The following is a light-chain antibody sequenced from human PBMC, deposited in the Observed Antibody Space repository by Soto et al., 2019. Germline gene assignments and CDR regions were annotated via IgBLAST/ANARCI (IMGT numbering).Light chain of an antibody. CDR2: EVN. Sequence: QSALTQPASVSGSPGQSITISCTGTSSDIGAYDYVSWFQQYPGKAPKLIISEVNNRPSGVSNRFSGSKSGNAASLTISGLRADDEAEYFCFSFTTSWTHVFGTGTKVTVL. J-gene: IGLJ1*01. CDR1: SSDIGAYDY. V-gene: IGLV2-14*03. CDR3: FSFTTSWTHV.